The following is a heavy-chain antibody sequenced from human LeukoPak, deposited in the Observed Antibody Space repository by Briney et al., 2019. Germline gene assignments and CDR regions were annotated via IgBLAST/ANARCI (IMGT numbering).Heavy chain of an antibody. CDR2: ISSCGGST. CDR3: AKDPNPLRGYSYGYFDY. Sequence: GESLRLSCAASGFTFSNYEMNWVRQAPGKGLEWVSAISSCGGSTYYADSVKGRLTIFRDNSKNTLYLQMNSLRADDTAVYYCAKDPNPLRGYSYGYFDYWGQGTLVTVSS. D-gene: IGHD5-18*01. J-gene: IGHJ4*02. CDR1: GFTFSNYE. V-gene: IGHV3-23*01.